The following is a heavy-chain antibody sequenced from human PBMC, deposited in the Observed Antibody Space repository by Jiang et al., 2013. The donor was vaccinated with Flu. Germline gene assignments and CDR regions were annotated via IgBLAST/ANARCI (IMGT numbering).Heavy chain of an antibody. CDR2: RYYTDSSNY. J-gene: IGHJ4*02. Sequence: GSGLVKPSETLSLTCIVSAGSISGYYWSWIRQPPGKGLEWIGYRYYTDSSNYNYNPSLKSRVAISVDTSKDQISLHLRSVTAADTAVYYCARLSCSGGSCYEAYWDQGILVTVSS. CDR1: AGSISGYY. V-gene: IGHV4-59*08. CDR3: ARLSCSGGSCYEAY. D-gene: IGHD2-15*01.